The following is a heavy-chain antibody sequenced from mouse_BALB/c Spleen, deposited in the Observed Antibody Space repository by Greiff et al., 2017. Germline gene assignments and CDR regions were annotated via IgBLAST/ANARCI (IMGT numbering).Heavy chain of an antibody. Sequence: VQLQQSAAELARPGASVKMSCKASGYTFTSYTMHWVKQRPGQGLEWIGYINPSSGYTEYNQKFKDKTTLTADKSSSTAYMQLSSLTSEDSAVYYCARGWDAYAMDYWGQGTSVTVSS. V-gene: IGHV1-4*02. CDR3: ARGWDAYAMDY. CDR1: GYTFTSYT. D-gene: IGHD4-1*01. CDR2: INPSSGYT. J-gene: IGHJ4*01.